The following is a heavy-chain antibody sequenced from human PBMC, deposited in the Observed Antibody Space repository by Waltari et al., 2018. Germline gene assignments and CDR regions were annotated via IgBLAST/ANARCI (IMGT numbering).Heavy chain of an antibody. CDR1: GGSFSGYY. V-gene: IGHV4-34*01. D-gene: IGHD5-18*01. CDR2: SNHSGRT. J-gene: IGHJ4*02. Sequence: QVQLQQWGAGLLKPSETLSLTCAVYGGSFSGYYWSWLRQPPGKGLEWIGESNHSGRTNYSPSLKRRVTISVDTSKNQFSLKLSSVTAADTAVYYCARGRIQLWLHRFDYWGQGTLVTVSS. CDR3: ARGRIQLWLHRFDY.